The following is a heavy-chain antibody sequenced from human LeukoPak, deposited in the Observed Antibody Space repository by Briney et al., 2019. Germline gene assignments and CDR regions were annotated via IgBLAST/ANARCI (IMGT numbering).Heavy chain of an antibody. CDR2: IYTSGST. V-gene: IGHV4-4*07. CDR3: ARAIPYYDILTGYLSYYYYMDV. CDR1: GGSFSGYY. D-gene: IGHD3-9*01. Sequence: SETLSLPCTVYGGSFSGYYWSWIRQPAGKGLEWIGRIYTSGSTNYNPSLKSRVTMSVDTSKNQFSLKLSSVTAADTAVYYCARAIPYYDILTGYLSYYYYMDVWGKGTTVTISS. J-gene: IGHJ6*03.